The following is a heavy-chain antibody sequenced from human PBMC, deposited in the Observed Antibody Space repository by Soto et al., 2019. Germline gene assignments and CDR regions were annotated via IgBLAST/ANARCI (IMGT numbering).Heavy chain of an antibody. V-gene: IGHV1-69*01. CDR3: ARDRDDYGSGNYYNRIDF. CDR2: IIPLFGTP. CDR1: GGIFSTYA. Sequence: QVQLVQSGAEVKKPGSSVKVSCKASGGIFSTYAISWLRQAPGQGLEWRGGIIPLFGTPNYAQRFQGRVTITADESTSTAYMELSRLRSEDTAGYYCARDRDDYGSGNYYNRIDFWGQGTLVTVSS. D-gene: IGHD3-10*01. J-gene: IGHJ4*02.